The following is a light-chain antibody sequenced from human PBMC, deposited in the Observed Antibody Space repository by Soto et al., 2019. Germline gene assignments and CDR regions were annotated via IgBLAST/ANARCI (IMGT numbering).Light chain of an antibody. CDR3: QPYNSYSVFT. Sequence: DIQLTQTHSTLSASIGDRVTITCRASQSINTWLAWYQQKPGKAPTLLIYDASNLDSGVPSRFSGSRSGTDFTLTISILQTDDLASYCCQPYNSYSVFTFGQGTHVEIK. J-gene: IGKJ2*01. V-gene: IGKV1-5*01. CDR1: QSINTW. CDR2: DAS.